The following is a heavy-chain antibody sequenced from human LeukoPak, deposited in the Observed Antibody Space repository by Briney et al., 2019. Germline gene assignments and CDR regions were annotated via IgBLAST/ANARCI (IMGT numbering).Heavy chain of an antibody. D-gene: IGHD3-22*01. CDR1: GFTFSSYW. V-gene: IGHV3-7*01. Sequence: GGSLRLSRAASGFTFSSYWMSWVRQAPGKGLEWVANIKQDGSEKYYVDSVKGRFTISRDNAKNSLYLQMNSLRAEDTAVYYCAREYYYDSSGPLAGAFDIWGQGTMVTVSS. J-gene: IGHJ3*02. CDR2: IKQDGSEK. CDR3: AREYYYDSSGPLAGAFDI.